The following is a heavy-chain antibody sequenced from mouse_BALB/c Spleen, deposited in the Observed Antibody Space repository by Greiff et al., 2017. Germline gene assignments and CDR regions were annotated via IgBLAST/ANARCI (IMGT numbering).Heavy chain of an antibody. J-gene: IGHJ4*01. CDR1: GFPSSSHA. CDR2: NSSGGRT. CDR3: GRDDRYDGDDTVDY. D-gene: IGHD2-14*01. V-gene: IGHV5-6-5*01. Sequence: TLVASAGGLLKPGGSLKLSCASSGFPSSSHALSWFRQTTEKRLESVASNSSGGRTYYPDSVKGRFSISRDNARNILYLQMRSLRSEDTSMYSSGRDDRYDGDDTVDYRGEGSSV.